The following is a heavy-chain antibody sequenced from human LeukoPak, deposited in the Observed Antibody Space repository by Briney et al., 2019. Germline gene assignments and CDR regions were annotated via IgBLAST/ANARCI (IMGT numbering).Heavy chain of an antibody. J-gene: IGHJ4*02. D-gene: IGHD3-10*01. Sequence: PGGSLRLSCAASGFSFSSNEMNWVRQAPGKGPEWVSHITTSEITYYADSVKGRFTISRDNSKNTLYLQMNSLRAEDTAVYYCVKLWFGELGAVYFDYWGQGTLVTVSS. V-gene: IGHV3-23*01. CDR3: VKLWFGELGAVYFDY. CDR1: GFSFSSNE. CDR2: ITTSEIT.